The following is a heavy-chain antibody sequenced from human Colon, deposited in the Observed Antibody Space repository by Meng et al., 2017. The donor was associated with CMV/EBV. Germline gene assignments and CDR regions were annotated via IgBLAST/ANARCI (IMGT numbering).Heavy chain of an antibody. CDR1: GFTVSNKY. J-gene: IGHJ4*02. D-gene: IGHD3-10*01. Sequence: EGQLVESGEALDQPGGSVRLSWAVSGFTVSNKYMRWVRQAPGKGLEWVSVIYSGGNRLDADSVKGRVTISRDNSKNTVDLQMNSLRLEDTAVYYCAWFVFNRTPSTYYWGQGTLLTVSS. V-gene: IGHV3-66*02. CDR3: AWFVFNRTPSTYY. CDR2: IYSGGNR.